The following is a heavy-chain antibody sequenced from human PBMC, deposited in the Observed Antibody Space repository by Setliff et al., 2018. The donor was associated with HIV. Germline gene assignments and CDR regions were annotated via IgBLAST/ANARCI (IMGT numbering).Heavy chain of an antibody. J-gene: IGHJ4*02. CDR3: ARDRASSAYYSHFDY. V-gene: IGHV3-21*06. Sequence: GGSLRLSCAVSGLTFSNYWMTWVRQAPGKGLEWVSSVSSDGRYIYYADSVRGRFTISRDDAKSSLYLQMYSLRAEDTAIYYCARDRASSAYYSHFDYWGQGNMVTVSS. CDR1: GLTFSNYW. D-gene: IGHD3-22*01. CDR2: VSSDGRYI.